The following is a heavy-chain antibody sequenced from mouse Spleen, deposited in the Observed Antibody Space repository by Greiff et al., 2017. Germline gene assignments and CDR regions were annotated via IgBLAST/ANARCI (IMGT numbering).Heavy chain of an antibody. J-gene: IGHJ3*01. Sequence: VKLMESGAELARPGASVKLSCKASGYTFTSYGISWVKQRTGQGLEWIGEIYPRSGNTYYNEKFKGKATLTADKSSSTAYMELRSLTSEDSAVYFCASPGLGTYWGQGTLVTVSA. D-gene: IGHD3-3*01. V-gene: IGHV1-81*01. CDR2: IYPRSGNT. CDR1: GYTFTSYG. CDR3: ASPGLGTY.